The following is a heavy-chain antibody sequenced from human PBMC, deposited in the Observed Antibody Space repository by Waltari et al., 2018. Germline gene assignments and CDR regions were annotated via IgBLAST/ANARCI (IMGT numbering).Heavy chain of an antibody. CDR1: GGTFSSYA. J-gene: IGHJ4*02. CDR3: AREQAVGIAAAGTIDY. Sequence: QVQLVQSGAEVKKPGSSVKVSCKASGGTFSSYAISWVRPAPGQGLEWMGGIIPIFGTANYAQKFQGRVTITADESTSTAYMELSSLRSEDTAVYYCAREQAVGIAAAGTIDYWGQGTLVTVSS. V-gene: IGHV1-69*01. CDR2: IIPIFGTA. D-gene: IGHD6-13*01.